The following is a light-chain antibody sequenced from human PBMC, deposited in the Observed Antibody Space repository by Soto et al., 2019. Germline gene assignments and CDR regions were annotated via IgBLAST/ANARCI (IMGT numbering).Light chain of an antibody. CDR3: HQYDDWPPA. J-gene: IGKJ1*01. CDR1: ESVSSN. V-gene: IGKV3-15*01. CDR2: GRS. Sequence: EIVLTQSPATLSVSPGVRASLXCRASESVSSNVAWYHQKPGQAPRLLIYGRSTRASGIPARFSGSGYGREFTLTISSLQSEDYGVYYCHQYDDWPPAFGQGTKVDI.